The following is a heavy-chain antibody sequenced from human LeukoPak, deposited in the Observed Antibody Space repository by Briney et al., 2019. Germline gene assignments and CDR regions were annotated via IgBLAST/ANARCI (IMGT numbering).Heavy chain of an antibody. J-gene: IGHJ5*02. D-gene: IGHD3-10*01. CDR3: VRDRAGAKAWVEFDP. CDR1: GLIVSQND. V-gene: IGHV3-66*02. Sequence: PGGSLRLSCAASGLIVSQNDMSWVRQAPGRGLEWVSLIYTDGSTHYADSVKGRFTMSRDSSKNTVYLKINSLRPEDTAMYFCVRDRAGAKAWVEFDPWGQGTLVTVSS. CDR2: IYTDGST.